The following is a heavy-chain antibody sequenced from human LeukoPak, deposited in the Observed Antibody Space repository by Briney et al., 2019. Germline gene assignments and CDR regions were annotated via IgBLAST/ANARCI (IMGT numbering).Heavy chain of an antibody. Sequence: GESLKISCQGSEYTFTHFWIAWVRQMPGEGLEWMGIIYPGDSDTRYSPSFQGQVTISADKSISTAYLQWSSLKASDTAMYYCARHDYGDYGYTSFDYWGQGTLVTVSS. D-gene: IGHD4-17*01. V-gene: IGHV5-51*01. CDR2: IYPGDSDT. CDR3: ARHDYGDYGYTSFDY. J-gene: IGHJ4*02. CDR1: EYTFTHFW.